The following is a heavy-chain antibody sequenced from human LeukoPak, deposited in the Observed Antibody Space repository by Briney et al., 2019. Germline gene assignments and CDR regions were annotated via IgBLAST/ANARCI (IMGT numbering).Heavy chain of an antibody. D-gene: IGHD6-13*01. CDR1: GFSFSSSW. J-gene: IGHJ4*02. Sequence: GGSLRLSCEASGFSFSSSWMHWVRQAPGKGLVWVSRIDGRTINYADSVKGRFTISRDNAKNTLYLQMNSLRAEDTAVYYCAVAAAGFDYWGQGTLVTVSS. CDR2: IDGRTI. V-gene: IGHV3-74*01. CDR3: AVAAAGFDY.